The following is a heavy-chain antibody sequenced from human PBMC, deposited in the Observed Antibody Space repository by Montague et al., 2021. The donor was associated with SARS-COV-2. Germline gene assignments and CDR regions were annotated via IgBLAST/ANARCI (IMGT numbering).Heavy chain of an antibody. CDR2: INHSGST. D-gene: IGHD5-12*01. J-gene: IGHJ4*02. CDR1: GGSFSGYY. Sequence: ETLSLACAVYGGSFSGYYWNWIRQPPGKGLEWIGEINHSGSTNYNPSLKSRVTISVDTSNNQFSLKLTSVTAADTAVHYCARGPTNNIGMVATRLDYWGQGTLVTVSS. CDR3: ARGPTNNIGMVATRLDY. V-gene: IGHV4-34*01.